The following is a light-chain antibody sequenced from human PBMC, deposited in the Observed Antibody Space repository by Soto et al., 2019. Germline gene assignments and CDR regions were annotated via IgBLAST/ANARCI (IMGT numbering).Light chain of an antibody. Sequence: EIVLTQSPGTLSLSPGERATLSCRASQSVSSSYLAWYQQKPGQAPRLLIYGASSRATGIPDRFSGSGSGTDFTLTISRLEPEDFGTYYCQQSYSTPYTFGPGTKLGIK. J-gene: IGKJ3*01. CDR3: QQSYSTPYT. CDR1: QSVSSSY. V-gene: IGKV3-20*01. CDR2: GAS.